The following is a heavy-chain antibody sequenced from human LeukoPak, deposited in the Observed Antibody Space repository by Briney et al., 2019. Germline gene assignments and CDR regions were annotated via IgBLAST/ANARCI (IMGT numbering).Heavy chain of an antibody. CDR3: ASGLTYYDFWSGYIPRAFDY. J-gene: IGHJ4*02. CDR2: INPNSGGT. Sequence: ASVKVSCKASGYTFTGYYIHWVRQAPGQGLEWMGWINPNSGGTNYAQKFQGRVTMTRDTSISTAYMELSRLRSDDTAVYYCASGLTYYDFWSGYIPRAFDYWGQGTLVTVSS. D-gene: IGHD3-3*01. V-gene: IGHV1-2*02. CDR1: GYTFTGYY.